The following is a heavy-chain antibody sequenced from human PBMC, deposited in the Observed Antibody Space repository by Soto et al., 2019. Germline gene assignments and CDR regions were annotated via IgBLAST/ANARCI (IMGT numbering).Heavy chain of an antibody. Sequence: GGSLRVSCAASGFTVSSNYMSWVRQAPGKGLEWVSVIYSGGSTYYADSVKGRFTISRDNSKNTLYLQMNSLRAEDTAVYYCARDEAVAGTYYYGMDVWGQATRGPVSS. CDR1: GFTVSSNY. CDR3: ARDEAVAGTYYYGMDV. V-gene: IGHV3-53*01. J-gene: IGHJ6*02. CDR2: IYSGGST. D-gene: IGHD6-19*01.